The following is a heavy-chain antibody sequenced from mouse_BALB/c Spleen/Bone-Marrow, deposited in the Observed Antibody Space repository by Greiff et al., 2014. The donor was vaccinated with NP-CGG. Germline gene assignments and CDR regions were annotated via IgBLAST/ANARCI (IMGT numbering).Heavy chain of an antibody. CDR2: LNPCNGNT. CDR3: ARMNTTQGFDY. D-gene: IGHD2-4*01. CDR1: GYTFTRYW. V-gene: IGHV1S81*02. Sequence: QVQLQQPGAELLKPGTSVKLSCKASGYTFTRYWMHWVKQRPGQGLEWIGKLNPCNGNTNYNVKFKNKATVTVDKSSTTAYMQLHSLTSTASAFYDCARMNTTQGFDYWGQGTTVTVSS. J-gene: IGHJ2*01.